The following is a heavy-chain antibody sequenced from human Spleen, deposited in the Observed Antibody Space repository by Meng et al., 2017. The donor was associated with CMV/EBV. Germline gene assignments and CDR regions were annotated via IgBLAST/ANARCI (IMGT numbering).Heavy chain of an antibody. CDR3: ARDPNYYRSGYYAP. D-gene: IGHD3-22*01. J-gene: IGHJ5*02. Sequence: SVKVSCKASRGTHNSYAINWVRQAPGQGLEWMGGIVPKFRTPNYAQKFQGRVTITTDESTSTTYMELTNLSSQDTAVYYCARDPNYYRSGYYAPWGQGTLVTVSS. V-gene: IGHV1-69*05. CDR2: IVPKFRTP. CDR1: RGTHNSYA.